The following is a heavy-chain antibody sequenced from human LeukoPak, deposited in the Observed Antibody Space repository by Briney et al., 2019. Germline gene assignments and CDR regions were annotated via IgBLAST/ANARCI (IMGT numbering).Heavy chain of an antibody. CDR3: ARGTYSSSWYPYYYYMDV. Sequence: PSETLSLTCAVYGGSFSGYYWSWIRQPPGKGLEWIGEINHSGSTNYNPSLKSRVTKSVDTSKNQFSLKLSSVTAADTAVYYCARGTYSSSWYPYYYYMDVWGKGTTVTVSS. D-gene: IGHD6-13*01. CDR2: INHSGST. V-gene: IGHV4-34*01. CDR1: GGSFSGYY. J-gene: IGHJ6*03.